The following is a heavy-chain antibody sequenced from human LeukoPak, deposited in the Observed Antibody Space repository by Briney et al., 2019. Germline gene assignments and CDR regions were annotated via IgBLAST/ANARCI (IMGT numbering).Heavy chain of an antibody. D-gene: IGHD4-11*01. V-gene: IGHV5-51*01. Sequence: GEPLKISRKGFGYSFTSYWIGWVRQMPGKGLGWMGIIYPGDSDTRYSPSFQGQVTISAAKSIRTAYLQWSSLKASDTAMYYCASLYSADAFDIWGQGTIVTVSS. CDR2: IYPGDSDT. CDR1: GYSFTSYW. J-gene: IGHJ3*02. CDR3: ASLYSADAFDI.